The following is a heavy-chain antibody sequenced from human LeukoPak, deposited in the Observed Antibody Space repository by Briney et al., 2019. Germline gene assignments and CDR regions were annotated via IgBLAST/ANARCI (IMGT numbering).Heavy chain of an antibody. V-gene: IGHV3-21*01. CDR1: GFTFSSYS. CDR3: ARDSLDFWSGYYH. D-gene: IGHD3-3*01. CDR2: ISSSSSYI. Sequence: GGSLRLSCAASGFTFSSYSMNWVRQAPGKGLEWVSSISSSSSYIYYADSVKGRFTISRDNARNSLYLQMNSLRAEDTAVYYCARDSLDFWSGYYHWGQGTLVTVSS. J-gene: IGHJ5*02.